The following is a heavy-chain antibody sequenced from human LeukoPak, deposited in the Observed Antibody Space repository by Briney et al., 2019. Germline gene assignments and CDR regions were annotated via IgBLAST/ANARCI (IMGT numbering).Heavy chain of an antibody. J-gene: IGHJ5*02. Sequence: SETLSLTCAVYGGSFIGYYWSWIRQPPGKGLEWIGEINHSGSTNYNPSLKSRVTISVDTSKNQFSLKLSSVTAADTAVYYCAREFRRITIFGVVIIPTWFDPWGQGTLVTVSS. D-gene: IGHD3-3*01. V-gene: IGHV4-34*01. CDR3: AREFRRITIFGVVIIPTWFDP. CDR2: INHSGST. CDR1: GGSFIGYY.